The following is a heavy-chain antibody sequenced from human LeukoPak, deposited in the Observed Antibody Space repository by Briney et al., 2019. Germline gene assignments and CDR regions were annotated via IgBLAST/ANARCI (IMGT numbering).Heavy chain of an antibody. V-gene: IGHV4-4*07. CDR2: IYISGNT. D-gene: IGHD3-10*01. CDR3: ASSGYYGSGSYFEY. CDR1: GRSISSYY. J-gene: IGHJ4*02. Sequence: SETLSLTCTVSGRSISSYYWSWIRQPAGRGLEWVGRIYISGNTNYNPSLKSRVTMSVDASKKQFSLKLSSVTAADSAVYYCASSGYYGSGSYFEYWGQGTLVTVSS.